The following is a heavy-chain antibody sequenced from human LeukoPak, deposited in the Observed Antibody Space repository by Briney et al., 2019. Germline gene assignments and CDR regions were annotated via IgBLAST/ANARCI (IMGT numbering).Heavy chain of an antibody. CDR1: GVSISSNY. J-gene: IGHJ5*01. Sequence: PSETLSLTCAVSGVSISSNYWSWVRQPPGKGLEWIGDIYNSGSTNYNPSLKSRVTISGDTSKNPFSLKMSSVTAADTAVYYCARVMAYGDYMALRWFDPWSQGTLVTVSS. D-gene: IGHD4-17*01. CDR2: IYNSGST. CDR3: ARVMAYGDYMALRWFDP. V-gene: IGHV4-59*01.